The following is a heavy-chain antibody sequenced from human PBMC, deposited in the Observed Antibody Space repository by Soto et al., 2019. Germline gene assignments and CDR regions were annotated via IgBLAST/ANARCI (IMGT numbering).Heavy chain of an antibody. J-gene: IGHJ4*02. CDR3: ARLSHRSSGYYHLGY. CDR1: GYTFTSYY. D-gene: IGHD3-22*01. V-gene: IGHV1-46*01. Sequence: ASVKVSCKASGYTFTSYYMHWVRQAPGQGLEWMGIINPSGGSTSYAQKFQGRVTMTRDTSTSTVYMELSSPRSEDTAVYYCARLSHRSSGYYHLGYWGQGTLVTVSS. CDR2: INPSGGST.